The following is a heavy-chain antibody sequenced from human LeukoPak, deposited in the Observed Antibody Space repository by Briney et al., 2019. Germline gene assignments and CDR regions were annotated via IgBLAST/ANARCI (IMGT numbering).Heavy chain of an antibody. Sequence: PSQTLSLTCTVSGGSISSGSYYWSWIRQPAGKGLEWIGRIYTSGSTNYNPSLKSRVTISVDTSKNQFSLKLSSVTAADTAVYYCASCSSTSCYADYYYYMDVWGKGTTVTVSS. D-gene: IGHD2-2*01. V-gene: IGHV4-61*02. J-gene: IGHJ6*03. CDR1: GGSISSGSYY. CDR2: IYTSGST. CDR3: ASCSSTSCYADYYYYMDV.